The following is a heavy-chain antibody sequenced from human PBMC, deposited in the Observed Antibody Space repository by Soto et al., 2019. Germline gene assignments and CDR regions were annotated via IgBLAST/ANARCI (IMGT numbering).Heavy chain of an antibody. CDR2: IYYSGST. Sequence: PSETLFLTCTVSGGSISSGDYYWSWIRQPPGKGLEWIGYIYYSGSTYYNPSLKSRVTISVDTSKNQFSLKLSSVTAADTAVYYCARQGSTMVRGVIYYYYGMDVGGQGTTVTVSS. D-gene: IGHD3-10*01. CDR1: GGSISSGDYY. CDR3: ARQGSTMVRGVIYYYYGMDV. J-gene: IGHJ6*02. V-gene: IGHV4-30-4*01.